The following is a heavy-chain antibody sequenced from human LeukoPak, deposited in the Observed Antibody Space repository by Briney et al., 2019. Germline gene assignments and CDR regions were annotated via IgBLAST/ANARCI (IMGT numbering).Heavy chain of an antibody. J-gene: IGHJ5*02. V-gene: IGHV4-59*11. CDR3: ARAQEGYYDFWSGYLRNWFDP. D-gene: IGHD3-3*01. CDR1: GGSISSHY. Sequence: PSETQSLTCIVSGGSISSHYWSWIRQPPGKGLEWIGYIYCSGSTNYNPSLKSRVTISVDTSKNQFSLKLSSVTAADTAVYYCARAQEGYYDFWSGYLRNWFDPWGQGTLVTVSS. CDR2: IYCSGST.